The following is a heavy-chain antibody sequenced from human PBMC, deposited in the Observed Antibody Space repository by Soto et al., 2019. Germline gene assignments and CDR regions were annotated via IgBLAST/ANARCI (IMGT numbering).Heavy chain of an antibody. D-gene: IGHD6-6*01. V-gene: IGHV1-46*01. J-gene: IGHJ6*02. CDR1: GYTFTSYY. CDR3: ARDLPTSNYYYYGMDV. CDR2: INPSGGST. Sequence: GASVKVSCKASGYTFTSYYMHWVRQAPGQGLEWMGIINPSGGSTSYAQKFQGRVTMTRDTSTSTVYMELSSLRSEDTVVFYCARDLPTSNYYYYGMDVWGQGTTVTVSS.